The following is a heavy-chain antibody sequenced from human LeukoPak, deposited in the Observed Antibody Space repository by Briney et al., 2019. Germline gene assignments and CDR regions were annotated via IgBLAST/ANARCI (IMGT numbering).Heavy chain of an antibody. Sequence: PGRSLRLSCAASGFTFSSYGMHWVRQAPGKGLEWVAVIWYDGSNKYYADSVKGRFTISRDNSKNTLYLQMNSLRAEDTAVYYCARDTREDYYDSSGLLYGMDVWGQGTRSPSP. CDR3: ARDTREDYYDSSGLLYGMDV. CDR2: IWYDGSNK. D-gene: IGHD3-22*01. V-gene: IGHV3-33*01. CDR1: GFTFSSYG. J-gene: IGHJ6*02.